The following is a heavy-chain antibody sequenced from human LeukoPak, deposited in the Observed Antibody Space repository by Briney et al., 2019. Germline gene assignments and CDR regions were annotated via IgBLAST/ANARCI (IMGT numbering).Heavy chain of an antibody. CDR2: ISGSGSTI. Sequence: GGSLRLSCAASGFTFSSYEMNWVRQAPGKGLEWVSYISGSGSTIYYADSVKGRFTISRDNAKNSLYLQMNSLRAEDTAVYYCASLVVTGAGLVYWGQGTLVTVSS. D-gene: IGHD2-2*01. J-gene: IGHJ4*02. CDR3: ASLVVTGAGLVY. CDR1: GFTFSSYE. V-gene: IGHV3-48*03.